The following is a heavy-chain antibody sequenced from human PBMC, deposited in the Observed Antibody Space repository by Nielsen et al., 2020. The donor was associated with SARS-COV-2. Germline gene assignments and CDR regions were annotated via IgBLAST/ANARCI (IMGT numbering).Heavy chain of an antibody. V-gene: IGHV3-7*01. CDR3: ARHEYYYDSSGNDHDAFDI. CDR2: IKEDGSEK. D-gene: IGHD3-22*01. J-gene: IGHJ3*02. Sequence: WIRQPPGKGLEWVANIKEDGSEKDHVDSVKGRFTISRDNAKNSLYLQMNSLRAEDTAVYYCARHEYYYDSSGNDHDAFDIWGQGTMVTVSS.